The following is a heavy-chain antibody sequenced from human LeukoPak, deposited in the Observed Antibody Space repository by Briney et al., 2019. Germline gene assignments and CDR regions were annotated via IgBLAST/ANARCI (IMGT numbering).Heavy chain of an antibody. CDR3: ARVGYYYDSSGCFDI. CDR2: VYYGGST. D-gene: IGHD3-22*01. J-gene: IGHJ3*02. V-gene: IGHV4-59*01. Sequence: PSETLSLTCTVSGGSISTYYWSWIRQPPGKGLAWIGYVYYGGSTSYSPSLKSRVTISVDTSKNQSSLKLSSVTAADTAVYYCARVGYYYDSSGCFDIWGQGTMVTVS. CDR1: GGSISTYY.